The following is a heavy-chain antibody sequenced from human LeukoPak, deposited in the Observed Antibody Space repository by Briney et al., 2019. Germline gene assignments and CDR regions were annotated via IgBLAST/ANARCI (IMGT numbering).Heavy chain of an antibody. CDR1: GFTFSNYY. CDR2: IKGDGSEK. D-gene: IGHD3-22*01. V-gene: IGHV3-7*01. J-gene: IGHJ4*02. CDR3: GRCGHYNISDY. Sequence: GGSLRLSCAASGFTFSNYYMSWVRQAPGKGLEWVANIKGDGSEKYYADSVKGRFTISRDNGQDSLYLHMNSLRGEDTAVYYCGRCGHYNISDYWGQGILVTVSS.